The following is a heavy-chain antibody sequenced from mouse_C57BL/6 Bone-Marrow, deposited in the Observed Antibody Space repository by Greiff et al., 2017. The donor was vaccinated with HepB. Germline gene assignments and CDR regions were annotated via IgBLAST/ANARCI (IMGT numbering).Heavy chain of an antibody. CDR1: GYTFTSYW. Sequence: QVQLQQPGAELVKPGASVKMSCKASGYTFTSYWITWVKQRPGQGLEWIGDIYPGSGSTNYNEKFKSKATLTVDTSASTAYMQLSSLTSEDSAVYYCARRVRYRYYFDYWGQGTTLTVSS. CDR2: IYPGSGST. V-gene: IGHV1-55*01. J-gene: IGHJ2*01. CDR3: ARRVRYRYYFDY. D-gene: IGHD5-1-1*01.